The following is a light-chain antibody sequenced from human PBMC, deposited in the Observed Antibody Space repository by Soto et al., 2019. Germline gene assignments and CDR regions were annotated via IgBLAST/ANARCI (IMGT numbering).Light chain of an antibody. Sequence: AIRMTQSPSSFSASTGDRVTITCRASQGISSYLAWYQQKPGKAPKLLIYAASTLQSGVPSRFSGSGSGTDFTLTIRCLKSEDFATYYCQQYYSYPWTFGQGTKVEIK. J-gene: IGKJ1*01. CDR1: QGISSY. V-gene: IGKV1-8*01. CDR3: QQYYSYPWT. CDR2: AAS.